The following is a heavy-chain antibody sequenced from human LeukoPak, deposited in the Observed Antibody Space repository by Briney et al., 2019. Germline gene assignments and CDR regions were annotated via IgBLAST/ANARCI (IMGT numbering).Heavy chain of an antibody. CDR2: LKQDGSEK. Sequence: GGSLRLFCAASGFTFSSYWMSWVRQAPGKGLEWVANLKQDGSEKYYVDSVKGRFTISRDNSKNTLYLQMTSLRAGDTAVYYCAKDRVTAAGYYSADWGQRTLVTASS. D-gene: IGHD6-13*01. CDR1: GFTFSSYW. CDR3: AKDRVTAAGYYSAD. J-gene: IGHJ4*02. V-gene: IGHV3-7*01.